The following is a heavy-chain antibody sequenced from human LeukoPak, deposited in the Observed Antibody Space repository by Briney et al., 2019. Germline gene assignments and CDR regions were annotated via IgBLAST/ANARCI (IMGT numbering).Heavy chain of an antibody. J-gene: IGHJ4*02. CDR3: ARKDYGGYYFDY. CDR1: GGTFSSYA. CDR2: IIPIFGTA. Sequence: SVKVSCKASGGTFSSYAISWVRQAPGQGLEWMGRIIPIFGTANYAQKFQGRVTITTDESTSTAYMELSSLRSEDTAVYYCARKDYGGYYFDYWGQGTLVTVSS. D-gene: IGHD3-16*01. V-gene: IGHV1-69*05.